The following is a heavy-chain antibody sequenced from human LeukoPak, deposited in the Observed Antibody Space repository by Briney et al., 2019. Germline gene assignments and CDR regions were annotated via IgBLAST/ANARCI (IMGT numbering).Heavy chain of an antibody. CDR3: VRGGTSRAGVYDY. V-gene: IGHV4-59*01. CDR2: IYYSGST. CDR1: GGSISSYY. J-gene: IGHJ4*02. D-gene: IGHD2-2*01. Sequence: SETLSLTCTVSGGSISSYYWNWIRQPPGKGLEWIGYIYYSGSTNYNPSLKSRVTISVDTSENQFSLKLRSVTAADTALYYCVRGGTSRAGVYDYWGQGTLVTVSS.